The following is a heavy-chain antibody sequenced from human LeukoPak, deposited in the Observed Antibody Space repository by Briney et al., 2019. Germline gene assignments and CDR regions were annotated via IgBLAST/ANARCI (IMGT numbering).Heavy chain of an antibody. CDR1: GFTFSSYW. D-gene: IGHD3-3*01. Sequence: GGSLRLSCAASGFTFSSYWMNWARQAPGKGLEWVASINHNGNVNYYVDSVKGRFTISRDNAKNSLYLQMNSLRAEDTAVYYCASLITIFGVVTQEDGMDVWGQGTTVTVSS. CDR2: INHNGNVN. V-gene: IGHV3-7*01. CDR3: ASLITIFGVVTQEDGMDV. J-gene: IGHJ6*02.